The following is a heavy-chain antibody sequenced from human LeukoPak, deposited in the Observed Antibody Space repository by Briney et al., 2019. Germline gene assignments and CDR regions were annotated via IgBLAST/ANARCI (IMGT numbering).Heavy chain of an antibody. CDR1: GFTFSSYA. J-gene: IGHJ4*02. D-gene: IGHD3-10*01. CDR3: ARVMVRGENIDY. V-gene: IGHV3-30*04. Sequence: QPGRSLRLSCAASGFTFSSYAMHWVRQAPGKGLEWVAVISYDGSNKYYADSVKGRFTISRDNSKNTLYLQMNSLRAEDTAVYYCARVMVRGENIDYWGQGTLVTVSS. CDR2: ISYDGSNK.